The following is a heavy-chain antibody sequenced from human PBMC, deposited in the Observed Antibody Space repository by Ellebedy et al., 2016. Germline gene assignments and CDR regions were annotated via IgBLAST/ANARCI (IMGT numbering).Heavy chain of an antibody. J-gene: IGHJ4*02. CDR1: GFTFGDYA. V-gene: IGHV3-49*03. Sequence: GGSLRLSCTASGFTFGDYAMSWFRQAPGKGLQWVGFIRNKADGETKQYAASVEGRFAISRDDSKSVAYLQMDSLKSEDTAVYYCTRGRPIDYWGQGTLVTVSS. CDR2: IRNKADGETK. CDR3: TRGRPIDY.